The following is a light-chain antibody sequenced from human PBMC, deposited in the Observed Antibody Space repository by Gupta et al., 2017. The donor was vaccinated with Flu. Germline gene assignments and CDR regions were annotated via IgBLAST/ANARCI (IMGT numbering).Light chain of an antibody. CDR2: EDT. CDR3: CSYAGSSTGV. CDR1: SSDVGRFTL. V-gene: IGLV2-23*01. J-gene: IGLJ3*02. Sequence: QSALTQPASVSGSPGQSITISCTGTSSDVGRFTLVSWYQQYPGRAPRLLIFEDTKRPSGLSTRFSGSKSDNTATLTISGLQVDDEADYYCCSYAGSSTGVFGGGTKLTVL.